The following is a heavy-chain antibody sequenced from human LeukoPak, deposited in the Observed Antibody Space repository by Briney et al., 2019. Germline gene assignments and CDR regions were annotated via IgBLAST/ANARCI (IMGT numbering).Heavy chain of an antibody. J-gene: IGHJ4*02. Sequence: GGSLRLSCAASGFTFSSYWMSWVRQAPGKGLEWVANIKQDGSEKNYVDSVMGRFTISRDNAKNSLFLQMNSLRAEDTAMYYCYCAVEDYWGQGTLVTVSS. D-gene: IGHD2-21*01. CDR3: YCAVEDY. CDR1: GFTFSSYW. CDR2: IKQDGSEK. V-gene: IGHV3-7*01.